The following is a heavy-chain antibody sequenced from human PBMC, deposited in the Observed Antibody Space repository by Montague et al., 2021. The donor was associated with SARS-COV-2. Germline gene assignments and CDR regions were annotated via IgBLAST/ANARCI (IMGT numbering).Heavy chain of an antibody. Sequence: SLRLSCAASGFIFSSFAMSWVRQAPGKGLEWVSAVRSSGGSPNYADSGKGRFTIYRDNSNNMLYLQMNGLRAEDTAVYYCAKDMWDLYYFDYRGQGTLVTVSS. J-gene: IGHJ4*02. CDR1: GFIFSSFA. CDR3: AKDMWDLYYFDY. CDR2: VRSSGGSP. D-gene: IGHD1-26*01. V-gene: IGHV3-23*01.